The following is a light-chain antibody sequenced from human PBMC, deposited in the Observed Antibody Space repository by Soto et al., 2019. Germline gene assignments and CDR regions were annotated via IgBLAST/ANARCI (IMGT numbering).Light chain of an antibody. V-gene: IGLV2-8*01. J-gene: IGLJ1*01. CDR3: NAQADNGKHV. CDR2: EVS. Sequence: QSALTQPPSASGSPGQSVTISCTGNSNDVGHSSFISWYQQHPGKGPKLIIYEVSKRPSGVPVRFSGSKSGNTASLSVSGLQDEDEADYFCNAQADNGKHVFGTGTKLTVL. CDR1: SNDVGHSSF.